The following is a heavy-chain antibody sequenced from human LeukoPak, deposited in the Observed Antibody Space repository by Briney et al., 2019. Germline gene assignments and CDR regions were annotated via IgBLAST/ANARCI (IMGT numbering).Heavy chain of an antibody. CDR2: INPSGGST. CDR1: GYTFTSYY. V-gene: IGHV1-46*01. J-gene: IGHJ4*02. D-gene: IGHD2-2*01. CDR3: ARDGCSSTSCSRLFDY. Sequence: ASVKVSCKASGYTFTSYYMHWVRQAPGQGLEWMGIINPSGGSTSYAQKFQGRVTMTRDTSTSTAYMELSRLRSDDTAVYYCARDGCSSTSCSRLFDYWGQGTLVTVSS.